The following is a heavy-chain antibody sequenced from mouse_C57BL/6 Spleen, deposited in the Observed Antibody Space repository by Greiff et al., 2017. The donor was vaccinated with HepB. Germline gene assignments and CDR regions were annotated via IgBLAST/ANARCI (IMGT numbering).Heavy chain of an antibody. CDR3: AIYGNFYYFDY. V-gene: IGHV1-61*01. CDR1: GYTFTSYW. CDR2: IYPSDSET. J-gene: IGHJ2*01. D-gene: IGHD2-1*01. Sequence: QVQLQQPGAELVRPGSSVKLSCKASGYTFTSYWMDWVKQRPGQGLEWIGNIYPSDSETHYNQKFKGKATLTVDKSSSTAYMQLSSLTSEDSAVYYCAIYGNFYYFDYWGQGTTLTVSS.